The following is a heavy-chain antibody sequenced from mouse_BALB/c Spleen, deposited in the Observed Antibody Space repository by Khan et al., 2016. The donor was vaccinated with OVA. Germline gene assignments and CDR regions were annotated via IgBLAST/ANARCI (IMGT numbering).Heavy chain of an antibody. CDR3: ANHGSSSAWLTY. V-gene: IGHV1-7*01. CDR2: INPSTGYT. D-gene: IGHD1-1*01. CDR1: GYTFTSYW. Sequence: QIQLVPSGAELAKPGASVKMSCKASGYTFTSYWMHWVKQRPGQGLEWIGYINPSTGYTEYNQRFKDKATLTADKSSSTAYMQLSSLISEESAVYYCANHGSSSAWLTYWGQGTLVTVSA. J-gene: IGHJ3*01.